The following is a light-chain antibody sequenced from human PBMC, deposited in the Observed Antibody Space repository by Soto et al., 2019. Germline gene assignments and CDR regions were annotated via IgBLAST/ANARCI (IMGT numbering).Light chain of an antibody. V-gene: IGKV1-9*01. J-gene: IGKJ3*01. CDR3: QQLNSYPRT. Sequence: DLQLTQSPSFLSASVGDSDTIXXRASQGISSYLAWYQQKPGKAPKLXIYAASTLQSGVPSRFSGSGSGTEFTLTISSLQPEDFATYYCQQLNSYPRTFGPGTKVDIK. CDR2: AAS. CDR1: QGISSY.